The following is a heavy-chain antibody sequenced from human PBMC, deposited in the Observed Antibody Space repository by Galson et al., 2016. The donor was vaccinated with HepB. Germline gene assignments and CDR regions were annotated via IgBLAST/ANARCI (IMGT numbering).Heavy chain of an antibody. V-gene: IGHV3-11*01. CDR3: AREARVRVTDY. J-gene: IGHJ4*02. CDR1: GFTFSDYY. D-gene: IGHD2-21*02. CDR2: ISSSGTTI. Sequence: SLRLSCAAPGFTFSDYYMSWIRQAPGKGLEWLSYISSSGTTIYYADSVKGRFTISRDNAKNSLYLQMNSLRAEDTAVYYCAREARVRVTDYWGQGTLVTVSS.